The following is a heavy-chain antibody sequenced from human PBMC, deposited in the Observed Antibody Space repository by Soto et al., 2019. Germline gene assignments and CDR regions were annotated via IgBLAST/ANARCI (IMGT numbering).Heavy chain of an antibody. V-gene: IGHV5-51*01. CDR3: ARQGYCSSTACYTVDY. D-gene: IGHD2-2*02. CDR1: GYSFTNYW. Sequence: GESLKICCKGSGYSFTNYWIGWVGQMPGKGLEWMGIIYPGDSNTRYSPPFQGQVTISADKSISTAYLQWSSLKASDTAMYYCARQGYCSSTACYTVDYWGQGTLVTVSS. CDR2: IYPGDSNT. J-gene: IGHJ4*02.